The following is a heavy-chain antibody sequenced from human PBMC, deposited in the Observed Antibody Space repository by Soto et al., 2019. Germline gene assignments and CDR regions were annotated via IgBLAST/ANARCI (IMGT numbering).Heavy chain of an antibody. CDR2: ISYDGSNK. Sequence: GSLRLSCAASGFTFSSYGMHWVRQAPGKGLEWVAVISYDGSNKYYADSVKGRFTISRDNSKNTLYLQMNSLRAEDTAVYYCAKGITIFGVGVNGMDVWGQGTTVTVSS. D-gene: IGHD3-3*01. CDR1: GFTFSSYG. CDR3: AKGITIFGVGVNGMDV. V-gene: IGHV3-30*18. J-gene: IGHJ6*02.